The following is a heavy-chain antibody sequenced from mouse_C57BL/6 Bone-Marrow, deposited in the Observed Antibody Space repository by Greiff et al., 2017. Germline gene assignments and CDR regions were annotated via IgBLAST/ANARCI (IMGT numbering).Heavy chain of an antibody. Sequence: EVKLVASGGGLVQPGGSLKLSCAASGFTFSDYYLYWVRQTPEKRLAWVAYISNGGGSTYYPDTVKGRFTISRDNAKNTLYLQMSRLKSEDTAMYYCARRGYDYGDFDYWGQGTTLTVSS. CDR3: ARRGYDYGDFDY. V-gene: IGHV5-12*01. CDR1: GFTFSDYY. CDR2: ISNGGGST. D-gene: IGHD2-4*01. J-gene: IGHJ2*01.